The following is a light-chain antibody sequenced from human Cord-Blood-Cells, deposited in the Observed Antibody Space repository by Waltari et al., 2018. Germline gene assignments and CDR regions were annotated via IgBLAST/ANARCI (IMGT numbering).Light chain of an antibody. CDR2: EVS. Sequence: QSALTPPASVSGSPGQSITISCTGTSSDVGGYNSVSWYQQHPGKAPKLMIYEVSNRPSGVSNRFSGSKSGNTAYLTISGLQAEDEADYYCSSYTSSSTWVFGGGTKLTVL. CDR3: SSYTSSSTWV. J-gene: IGLJ3*02. V-gene: IGLV2-14*01. CDR1: SSDVGGYNS.